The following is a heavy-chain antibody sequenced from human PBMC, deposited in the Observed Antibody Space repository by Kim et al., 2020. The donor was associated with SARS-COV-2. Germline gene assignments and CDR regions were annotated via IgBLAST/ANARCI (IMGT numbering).Heavy chain of an antibody. D-gene: IGHD3-22*01. CDR1: GYSFTSYW. CDR3: ARREGTHYYDSSGYDY. CDR2: IDPSDSYT. J-gene: IGHJ4*02. V-gene: IGHV5-10-1*01. Sequence: GESLKISCKGSGYSFTSYWISWVRQMPGKGLEWMGRIDPSDSYTNYSPSFQGHVTISADKSISTAYLQWSSLKASDTAMYYCARREGTHYYDSSGYDYWGQGTLVTVSS.